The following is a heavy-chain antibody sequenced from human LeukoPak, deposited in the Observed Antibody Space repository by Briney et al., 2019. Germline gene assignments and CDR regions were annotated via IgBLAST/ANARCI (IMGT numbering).Heavy chain of an antibody. CDR1: GFTFSSYA. D-gene: IGHD2-2*01. CDR2: ISYDGSNK. J-gene: IGHJ5*02. Sequence: GGSLRLSCAASGFTFSSYAMHWVRQAPGKGLEWVAVISYDGSNKYYADSVKGRFTISRDNSKNTLYLQMNSLRAEDTAVYYCARGRGYCSSTSCYLRFDPWGQGTLVTVSS. V-gene: IGHV3-30-3*01. CDR3: ARGRGYCSSTSCYLRFDP.